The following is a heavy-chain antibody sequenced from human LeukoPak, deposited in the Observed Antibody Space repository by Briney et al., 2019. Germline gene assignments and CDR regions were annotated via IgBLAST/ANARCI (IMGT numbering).Heavy chain of an antibody. Sequence: GASVKVSCKASGYTFTGYYMHWVRQAPGQGLEWMGWINPNSGGTNYAQKFQGRVTMTRDTSISTAYMELSRLRSDDTAVYYCARGFYGSGSYYNYWGQGTLVTVSS. CDR2: INPNSGGT. V-gene: IGHV1-2*02. D-gene: IGHD3-10*01. CDR3: ARGFYGSGSYYNY. J-gene: IGHJ4*02. CDR1: GYTFTGYY.